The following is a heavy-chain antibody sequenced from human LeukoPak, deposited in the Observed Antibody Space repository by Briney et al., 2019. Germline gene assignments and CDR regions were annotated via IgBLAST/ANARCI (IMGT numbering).Heavy chain of an antibody. V-gene: IGHV3-23*01. D-gene: IGHD3-10*01. CDR1: GFTFSSSA. J-gene: IGHJ4*02. CDR2: ISASGGST. CDR3: AFGTVSQSFNH. Sequence: QPGGSLRLSCAASGFTFSSSAMSWVRQVPGKGLEWVSGISASGGSTSYTDSVKGRFTVSRDNAKNTLYLQMNSLRAEDTAVYYCAFGTVSQSFNHWGQGTLVTVSS.